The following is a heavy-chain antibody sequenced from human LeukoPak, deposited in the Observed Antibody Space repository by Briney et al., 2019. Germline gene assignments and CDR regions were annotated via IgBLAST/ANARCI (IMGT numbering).Heavy chain of an antibody. V-gene: IGHV3-9*03. CDR1: GFTFDDYA. Sequence: GGSLRLSCAASGFTFDDYAMHWVRQAPGKGLEWVSGISWNSGSIGYADSVKGRFTISRDNAKNSLYLQVNSLRAEDMALYYCAKDKAPDYYYYYMDVWGKGTTVTVSS. CDR2: ISWNSGSI. CDR3: AKDKAPDYYYYYMDV. J-gene: IGHJ6*03.